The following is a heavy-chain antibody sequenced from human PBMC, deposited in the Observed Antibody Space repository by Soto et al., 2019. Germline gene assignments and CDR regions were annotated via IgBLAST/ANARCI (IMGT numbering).Heavy chain of an antibody. J-gene: IGHJ6*02. V-gene: IGHV3-66*01. Sequence: GGSLRLSCAASGFTVSSKYMSWVRQAPGKGLEWVSLIQSGGRTYYADSVKGRFTISRDNSENTVHLQMNSLRAEDTAVYYCARDVVTKAVAGREDYYYYGMDVWGQGTTVTVSS. CDR1: GFTVSSKY. CDR3: ARDVVTKAVAGREDYYYYGMDV. CDR2: IQSGGRT. D-gene: IGHD6-19*01.